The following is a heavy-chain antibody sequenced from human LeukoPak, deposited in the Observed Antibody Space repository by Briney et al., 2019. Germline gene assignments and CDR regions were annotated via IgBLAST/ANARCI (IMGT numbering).Heavy chain of an antibody. V-gene: IGHV3-33*01. CDR2: IWYDGSNK. CDR1: GFTFSSYG. D-gene: IGHD4-17*01. J-gene: IGHJ4*02. Sequence: GGSLRLSCAASGFTFSSYGMHWVRQAPGKGLEWVAVIWYDGSNKHYADSVKGRFTISRDNSKNTLYLQMNSLRAEDTAVYYCARQQDYGDYRFDYWGQGTLVTVSS. CDR3: ARQQDYGDYRFDY.